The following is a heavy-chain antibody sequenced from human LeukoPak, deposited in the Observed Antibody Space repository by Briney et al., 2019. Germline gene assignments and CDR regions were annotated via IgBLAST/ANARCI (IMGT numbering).Heavy chain of an antibody. CDR3: ARDLSYGDYPD. J-gene: IGHJ4*02. V-gene: IGHV4-39*07. Sequence: SETLSLTCTVSGGSISSSSYYWGWIRQPPGKGLEWIGSIYYSGSTYYNPSLKSRVTISVDTSKNQFSLKLSSVTAADTAVYYCARDLSYGDYPDWGQGTLVTVSS. CDR1: GGSISSSSYY. CDR2: IYYSGST. D-gene: IGHD4-17*01.